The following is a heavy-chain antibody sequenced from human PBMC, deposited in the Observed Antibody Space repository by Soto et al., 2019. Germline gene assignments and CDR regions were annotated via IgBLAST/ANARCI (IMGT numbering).Heavy chain of an antibody. D-gene: IGHD5-12*01. Sequence: SVKVSCKASGGTFSSYAISWVRQAPGQGLEWMGGIIPIFGTANYAQKFHGRVTITADESTSTAYMELSSLRSEDTAVYYCARDAGGYSGYDPDYWGQGTLVTVSS. J-gene: IGHJ4*02. CDR3: ARDAGGYSGYDPDY. V-gene: IGHV1-69*13. CDR2: IIPIFGTA. CDR1: GGTFSSYA.